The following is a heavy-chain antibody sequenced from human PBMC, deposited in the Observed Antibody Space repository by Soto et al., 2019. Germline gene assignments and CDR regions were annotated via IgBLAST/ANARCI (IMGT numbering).Heavy chain of an antibody. CDR2: ISTHNGDT. CDR3: AREGSRPYYYYGMDV. Sequence: QVQLVQSGGEVKKPGASVKVSCKTSGYSLTTYGISWVRQAPGQGLEWIGWISTHNGDTEFAQNSQGRVTMTTDTSTTTAYMELRSLRSDDTAVYYCAREGSRPYYYYGMDVWGPGTTVTVSS. V-gene: IGHV1-18*01. J-gene: IGHJ6*02. CDR1: GYSLTTYG. D-gene: IGHD2-15*01.